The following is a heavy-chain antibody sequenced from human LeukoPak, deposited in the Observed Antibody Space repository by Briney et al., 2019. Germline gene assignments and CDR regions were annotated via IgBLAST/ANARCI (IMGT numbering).Heavy chain of an antibody. CDR2: INPSGGST. Sequence: GASVKVSCKASGYTFTSYYMHWLRQAPGQGLEWMGIINPSGGSTSYAQKFQGRVTMTRDTSTSTVYMELSSLRSEDTAVYYCAAFGGATILLLREDVDYWGQGTLVTVSS. CDR3: AAFGGATILLLREDVDY. V-gene: IGHV1-46*01. D-gene: IGHD1-26*01. CDR1: GYTFTSYY. J-gene: IGHJ4*02.